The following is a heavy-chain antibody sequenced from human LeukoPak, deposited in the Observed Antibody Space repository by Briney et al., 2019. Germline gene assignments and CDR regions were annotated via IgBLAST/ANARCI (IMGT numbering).Heavy chain of an antibody. D-gene: IGHD4-23*01. CDR1: GGSLSSSSYY. Sequence: PSETLSLTCTVSGGSLSSSSYYWGWIRQPPGKGLEWIGSIYYSGSTYYNPSLKSRVTISVDTSKNQFSLQLNSVTAADTAVYYCASHKADYGGKNDYWGQGTLVTVSS. CDR3: ASHKADYGGKNDY. V-gene: IGHV4-39*01. CDR2: IYYSGST. J-gene: IGHJ4*02.